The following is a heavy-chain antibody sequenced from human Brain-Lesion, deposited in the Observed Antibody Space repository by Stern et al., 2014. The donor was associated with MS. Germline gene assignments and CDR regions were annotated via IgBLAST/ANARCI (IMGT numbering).Heavy chain of an antibody. J-gene: IGHJ4*02. CDR2: FDPEDGET. D-gene: IGHD1-26*01. Sequence: QVQLVESGAEVKKPGASVKVSCKVSGYTLTELSMHWGRQAPRKGLEWMGGFDPEDGETIYAQKFQGRVPMTEDTSTDTAYMELSSLRSEDTAVYYCATLSPGAGGNYYRHFDYWGQGTLVTVSS. V-gene: IGHV1-24*01. CDR3: ATLSPGAGGNYYRHFDY. CDR1: GYTLTELS.